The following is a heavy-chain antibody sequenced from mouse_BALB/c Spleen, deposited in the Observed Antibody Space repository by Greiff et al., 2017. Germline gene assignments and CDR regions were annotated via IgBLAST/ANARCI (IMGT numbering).Heavy chain of an antibody. D-gene: IGHD2-14*01. CDR1: GFTFSSYG. CDR2: INSNGGST. Sequence: LVESGGGLVQPGGSLKLSCAASGFTFSSYGMSWVRQTPDKRLELVATINSNGGSTYYPDSVKGRFTISRDNAKNTLYLQMSSLKSEDTAMYYCAREGYDRAAWFAYWGQGTLVTVSA. V-gene: IGHV5-6-3*01. J-gene: IGHJ3*01. CDR3: AREGYDRAAWFAY.